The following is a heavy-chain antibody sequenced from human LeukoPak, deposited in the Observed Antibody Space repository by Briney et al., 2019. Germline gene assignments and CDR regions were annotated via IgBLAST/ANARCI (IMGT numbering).Heavy chain of an antibody. V-gene: IGHV4-61*05. CDR3: ARRRVYTIFGDGRPHFDY. D-gene: IGHD3-3*01. Sequence: SETLSLTYTVSDDSICNSLYYWGWIRQPPGKGLEWIGYIYYSGSTNYNPSLKSRVTISVDTSKNQFSLKLSSVTAADTAVYYCARRRVYTIFGDGRPHFDYWGQGTLVTVSS. J-gene: IGHJ4*02. CDR1: DDSICNSLYY. CDR2: IYYSGST.